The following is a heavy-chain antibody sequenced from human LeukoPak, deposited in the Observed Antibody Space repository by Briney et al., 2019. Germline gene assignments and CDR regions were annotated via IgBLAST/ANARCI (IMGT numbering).Heavy chain of an antibody. Sequence: SVTLTLTCTVSGGSISGSYWSWIRQPPGKGLQWIAYMYNSRRTNYNPSLKSRVTISIDTAKSQFSLKLSYLTAADTAIYYCARGIESYGDYGYWGQGILVTVSS. CDR2: MYNSRRT. J-gene: IGHJ4*02. CDR3: ARGIESYGDYGY. D-gene: IGHD4-17*01. CDR1: GGSISGSY. V-gene: IGHV4-59*01.